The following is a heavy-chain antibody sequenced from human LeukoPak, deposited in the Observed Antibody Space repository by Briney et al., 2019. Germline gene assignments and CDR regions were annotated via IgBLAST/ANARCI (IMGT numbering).Heavy chain of an antibody. Sequence: GGSLRLSCAASGFVFSTYTMNWVRQAPGKGLEWISYISTSSTTIYYVDSVKGRFTISRDNAKNSLYLQMNSLRDEDTAVYYCARDEDGDYYYYYGMDVWGQGTTVTVSS. D-gene: IGHD4-17*01. J-gene: IGHJ6*02. CDR3: ARDEDGDYYYYYGMDV. CDR1: GFVFSTYT. CDR2: ISTSSTTI. V-gene: IGHV3-48*02.